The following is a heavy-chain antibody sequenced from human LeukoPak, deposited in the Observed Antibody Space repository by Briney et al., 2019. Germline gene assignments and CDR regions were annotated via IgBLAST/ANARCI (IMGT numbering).Heavy chain of an antibody. Sequence: SETLSLTCTVSGGSVSSDSYYWSWIRQPPGKGLEWVGWIYDSGSTNYNPSLKSRVTISEDTSKNQFSLKLSSVTAADTAVYYCARGRGLWGQGTLVTVSS. D-gene: IGHD3-10*01. J-gene: IGHJ4*02. V-gene: IGHV4-61*01. CDR3: ARGRGL. CDR2: IYDSGST. CDR1: GGSVSSDSYY.